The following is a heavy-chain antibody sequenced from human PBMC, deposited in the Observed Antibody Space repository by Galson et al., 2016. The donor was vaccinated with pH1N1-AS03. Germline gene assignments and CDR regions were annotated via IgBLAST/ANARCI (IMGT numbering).Heavy chain of an antibody. J-gene: IGHJ6*02. CDR1: GFSLNTGGMC. CDR2: IDWDDGK. CDR3: ARHIGTAAGFFYYGMDV. Sequence: PALVKPTQTLTLTRTFSGFSLNTGGMCVSWVRQPPGKALEWLGLIDWDDGKYYNSSLETRLTISKDTSKNQVVLTMTNMDPVDTATYYCARHIGTAAGFFYYGMDVWGQGTTVTVSS. D-gene: IGHD1-14*01. V-gene: IGHV2-70*20.